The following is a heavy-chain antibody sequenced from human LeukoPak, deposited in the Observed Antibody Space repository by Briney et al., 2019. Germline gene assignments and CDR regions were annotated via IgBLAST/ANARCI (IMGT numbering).Heavy chain of an antibody. D-gene: IGHD6-19*01. CDR1: EFTFSSYA. CDR3: ARDKHWLAYDF. CDR2: ISVSGVST. V-gene: IGHV3-23*01. Sequence: GGSLRLSCAASEFTFSSYAMSWVRQAPGKGLEWVSAISVSGVSTYYADSVKGRFTISRDNSKNTLYLQMHSLRAEDTAVYYCARDKHWLAYDFWGQGTLVTASS. J-gene: IGHJ4*02.